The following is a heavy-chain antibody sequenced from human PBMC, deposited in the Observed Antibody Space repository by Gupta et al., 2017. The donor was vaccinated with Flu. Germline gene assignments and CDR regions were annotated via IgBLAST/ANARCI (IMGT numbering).Heavy chain of an antibody. J-gene: IGHJ4*02. D-gene: IGHD6-6*01. V-gene: IGHV3-23*01. CDR3: AKARAGSSSSFDY. Sequence: VRQAPGKGLEWVSAISGSGGSTYYADSVKGRFTISRDNSKNTLYLQMNSLRAEDTAVYYCAKARAGSSSSFDYWGQGTLVTVSS. CDR2: ISGSGGST.